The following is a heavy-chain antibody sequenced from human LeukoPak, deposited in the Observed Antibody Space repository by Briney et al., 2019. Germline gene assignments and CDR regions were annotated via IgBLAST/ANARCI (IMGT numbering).Heavy chain of an antibody. J-gene: IGHJ4*02. V-gene: IGHV4-4*08. CDR1: GCSITGYH. CDR3: ARVGYNLLTGYYKAWEVDY. CDR2: IYSSGST. D-gene: IGHD3-9*01. Sequence: SETLSLTCTVSGCSITGYHWSWIRQPPGKGLEWIGYIYSSGSTEYKPSLKSRATISADTSKNQFSLKLTSVTAADTAVYYCARVGYNLLTGYYKAWEVDYRGQGTLVTVSS.